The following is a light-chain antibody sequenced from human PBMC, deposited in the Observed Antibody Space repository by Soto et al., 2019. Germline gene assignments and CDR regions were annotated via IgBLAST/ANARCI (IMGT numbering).Light chain of an antibody. J-gene: IGKJ1*01. V-gene: IGKV1-5*03. Sequence: DIQMTQSPSTLSGSVGDRVTITCRASQTISSWLAWYQQKPGKAPKLLIYKPSTLKSGVPSRFSGSGSGTEFTLTISRLQPDDFATYSCQHYNSYSEAFGQGTKVELK. CDR3: QHYNSYSEA. CDR1: QTISSW. CDR2: KPS.